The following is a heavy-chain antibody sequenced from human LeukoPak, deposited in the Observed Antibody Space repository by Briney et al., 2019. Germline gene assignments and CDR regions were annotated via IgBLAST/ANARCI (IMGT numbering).Heavy chain of an antibody. Sequence: SETLSLTCTVSGGSISSYYWSWIRQPPGKGLEWIGYIYDSGSTNYNPSLKSRVTISVDTSKNQFSLKLSSVTAADTAVYYCAILNYSDSDYWGQGTLVTVSS. CDR2: IYDSGST. V-gene: IGHV4-59*01. CDR3: AILNYSDSDY. D-gene: IGHD4-11*01. J-gene: IGHJ4*02. CDR1: GGSISSYY.